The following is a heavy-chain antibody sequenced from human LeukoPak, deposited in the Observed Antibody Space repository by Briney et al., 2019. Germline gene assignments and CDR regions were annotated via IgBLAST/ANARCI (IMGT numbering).Heavy chain of an antibody. CDR3: ARGSWELLGRDAFDI. CDR2: INPNSGGT. Sequence: GASVKVSCKASGYTFTGYYMHWVRQAPGQGLEWMGWINPNSGGTNYAQKFQGRVTMTRDTSISTAYMELSRLRSDDTAVYYCARGSWELLGRDAFDIWGQGTTVTVSS. CDR1: GYTFTGYY. V-gene: IGHV1-2*02. J-gene: IGHJ3*02. D-gene: IGHD1-26*01.